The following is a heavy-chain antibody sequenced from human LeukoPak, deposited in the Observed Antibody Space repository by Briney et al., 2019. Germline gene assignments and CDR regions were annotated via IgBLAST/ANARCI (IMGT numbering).Heavy chain of an antibody. J-gene: IGHJ1*01. CDR2: INAGNGNT. D-gene: IGHD2-21*02. CDR3: ARGCGSDCPNAEYFPH. Sequence: GASVNVSCKASGYTFTTYAIHWVRQAPGQRLEWMGWINAGNGNTKYSQKFQDRVTITRDTSASTAYMELSSLRSEDTAVYYCARGCGSDCPNAEYFPHWGQGTLVIVS. V-gene: IGHV1-3*01. CDR1: GYTFTTYA.